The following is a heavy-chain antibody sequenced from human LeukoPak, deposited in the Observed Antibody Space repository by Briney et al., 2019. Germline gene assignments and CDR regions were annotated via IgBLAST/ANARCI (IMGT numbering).Heavy chain of an antibody. CDR1: GFTFSDYY. V-gene: IGHV3-11*01. D-gene: IGHD4-17*01. Sequence: PGGSLRLSCAASGFTFSDYYMSWIRQAPGKGLEWVPYISSSGTTIYYADSVKGRFTISRDNAKNSLYLQMNSLRAEDTAVYYCARRTVTRDWYFDLWGRGTLVTVSS. CDR3: ARRTVTRDWYFDL. J-gene: IGHJ2*01. CDR2: ISSSGTTI.